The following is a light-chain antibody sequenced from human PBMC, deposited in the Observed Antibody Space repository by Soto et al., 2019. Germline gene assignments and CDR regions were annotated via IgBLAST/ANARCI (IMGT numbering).Light chain of an antibody. J-gene: IGKJ1*01. Sequence: DIQMTQSPYTLSASVGDRVTITCRASQSIDNWLAWYQQKPGKAPKFLIYEASSLESGVPSRFSGSGSGTEFTLTISSLQPDDCATYYCQQYSNYPRTFGQGTKVEIK. CDR3: QQYSNYPRT. CDR1: QSIDNW. V-gene: IGKV1-5*01. CDR2: EAS.